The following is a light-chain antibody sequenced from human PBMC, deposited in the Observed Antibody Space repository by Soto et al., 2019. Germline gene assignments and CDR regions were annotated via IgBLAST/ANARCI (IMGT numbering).Light chain of an antibody. V-gene: IGLV1-47*01. CDR1: SSNIGPNY. Sequence: QSVLTQPPSASGTPGQRVTISCSGSSSNIGPNYVNWYQQVPGTAPRLLIYGSYRRPSGVPDRFSGSKSGTSASLAISGLRSEDEADYYCAAWDDSLSGWVFGGGTKVTVL. CDR2: GSY. CDR3: AAWDDSLSGWV. J-gene: IGLJ3*02.